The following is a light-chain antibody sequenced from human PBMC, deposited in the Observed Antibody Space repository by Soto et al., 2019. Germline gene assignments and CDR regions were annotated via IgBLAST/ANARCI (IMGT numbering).Light chain of an antibody. J-gene: IGLJ1*01. Sequence: QSVLTQPPSASGTPGQRVTISCSGSSSNIGSNTVIWYQQLPGTAPKLLIYSNNRRPSGVPERFSGSNSGTSASLAISGLQSSDEAYYYCAAWDDSLNGFYVFGSGTKLTVL. CDR2: SNN. CDR1: SSNIGSNT. CDR3: AAWDDSLNGFYV. V-gene: IGLV1-44*01.